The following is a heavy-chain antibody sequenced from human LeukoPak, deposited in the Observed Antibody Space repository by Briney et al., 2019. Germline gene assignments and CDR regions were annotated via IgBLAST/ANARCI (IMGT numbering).Heavy chain of an antibody. D-gene: IGHD2-21*02. V-gene: IGHV3-30*04. CDR2: ISYDGNHI. CDR1: GFTFSSYA. J-gene: IGHJ4*02. Sequence: PGGSPRLSCAASGFTFSSYAMHWVRQAPGKGLEWVAVISYDGNHIFYADSVKGRFTISRDNSKNTLYLQMNSLTTEDTAVYYCARCGGDCYTRTQGFDYWGQGTLVTVSS. CDR3: ARCGGDCYTRTQGFDY.